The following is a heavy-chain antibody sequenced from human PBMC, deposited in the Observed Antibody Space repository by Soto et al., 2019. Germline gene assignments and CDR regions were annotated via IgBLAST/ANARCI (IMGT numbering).Heavy chain of an antibody. J-gene: IGHJ6*02. Sequence: QVQLVQSGAEVKKPGSSVKVSCKASGGTFSSYAISWVRQAPRQGLEWMGGIIPISGTANYAQKFQGRVTITADESTSTAYMELSSLRSEDTAVYYCPRSQGSSTSLEIYYYYYYGMDVWGQGTTVTVSS. CDR1: GGTFSSYA. D-gene: IGHD2-2*01. CDR3: PRSQGSSTSLEIYYYYYYGMDV. CDR2: IIPISGTA. V-gene: IGHV1-69*01.